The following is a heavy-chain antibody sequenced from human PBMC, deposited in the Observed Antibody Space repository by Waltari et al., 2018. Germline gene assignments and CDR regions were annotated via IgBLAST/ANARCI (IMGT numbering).Heavy chain of an antibody. CDR2: IYTSGST. V-gene: IGHV4-4*07. CDR3: VRAPSRGYDFYYYYYMDF. J-gene: IGHJ6*03. D-gene: IGHD5-12*01. Sequence: QVQLQESGPGLVKPSETLSLTCTVSGGSISSYYWSWIRQPAGKGLEWIGRIYTSGSTNYNPTLKSRVTMAVDTSKNQFSLKLSSVTAADTAVYYCVRAPSRGYDFYYYYYMDFWGKGTTVTVSS. CDR1: GGSISSYY.